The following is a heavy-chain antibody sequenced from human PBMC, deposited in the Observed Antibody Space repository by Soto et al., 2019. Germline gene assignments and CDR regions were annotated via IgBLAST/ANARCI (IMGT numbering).Heavy chain of an antibody. CDR3: ARASRYYWNYMMY. CDR2: VSAYNGNT. V-gene: IGHV1-18*01. D-gene: IGHD1-7*01. Sequence: HVQLVQSGAEVKKPGASVKVSCKASGYTFSNDAITWVRQAPGQGLEWMGWVSAYNGNTNYAQKFKGRVTMTTDTSTSTAYMEIRSLRYDDTAVYFCARASRYYWNYMMYWGQGTLVTVSS. J-gene: IGHJ4*02. CDR1: GYTFSNDA.